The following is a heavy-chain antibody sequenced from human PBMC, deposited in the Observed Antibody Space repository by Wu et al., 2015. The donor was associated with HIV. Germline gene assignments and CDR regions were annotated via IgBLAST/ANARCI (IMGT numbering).Heavy chain of an antibody. CDR1: GYTFTDYF. D-gene: IGHD4-23*01. CDR2: ISAYDGST. CDR3: ARDGGGNYRKMDH. Sequence: QVQLVQSGAEVKKPGASVKVSCKTSGYTFTDYFMHWVRQAPGQGFEWMGWISAYDGSTNFAQKFQARVTMTTDTSTSTAYLELRSLRSDDTALYYCARDGGGNYRKMDHWGQGTLVTVSS. V-gene: IGHV1-18*04. J-gene: IGHJ4*01.